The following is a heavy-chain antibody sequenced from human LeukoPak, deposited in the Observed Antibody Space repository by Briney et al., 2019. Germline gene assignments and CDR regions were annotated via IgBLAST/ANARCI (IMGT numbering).Heavy chain of an antibody. CDR3: ARGRITMVRGVIPKAFDI. V-gene: IGHV4-59*12. J-gene: IGHJ3*02. CDR2: IYYSGST. CDR1: GGSISSYY. D-gene: IGHD3-10*01. Sequence: SETLSLTCTVSGGSISSYYWSWIRQPPGKGLEWIGYIYYSGSTNYNPSLKSRVTISVDTSKNQFSLKLSSVTAADTAVYHCARGRITMVRGVIPKAFDIWGQGTKVTVSS.